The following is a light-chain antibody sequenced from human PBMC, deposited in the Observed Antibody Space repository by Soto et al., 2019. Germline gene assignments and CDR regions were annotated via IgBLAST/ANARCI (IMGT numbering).Light chain of an antibody. CDR1: QSVSSSY. CDR2: GAS. CDR3: QQYGSSFSFT. Sequence: EIVLTQSPGALSLSPGERATLSCRASQSVSSSYLGRYQQKPGQAPRLLIYGASGRATGIPDRFSGSGSGTDFTLTISRLEPEDFAVYYCQQYGSSFSFTFGPGTKVDIK. J-gene: IGKJ3*01. V-gene: IGKV3-20*01.